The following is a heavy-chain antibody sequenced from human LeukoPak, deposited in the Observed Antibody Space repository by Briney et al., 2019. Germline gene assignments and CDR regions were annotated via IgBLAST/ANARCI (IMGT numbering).Heavy chain of an antibody. Sequence: SGGSVRLSCAASGFTFSSYWMHWVRQAPGKGLVWVSRLNSDGSGTTYADSVKGRFTISRDNSKNTLYLQMNSLRDEDTAVYYCVLRGGATDYWGQGTLVTVSS. CDR2: LNSDGSGT. CDR1: GFTFSSYW. J-gene: IGHJ4*02. D-gene: IGHD3-16*01. V-gene: IGHV3-74*01. CDR3: VLRGGATDY.